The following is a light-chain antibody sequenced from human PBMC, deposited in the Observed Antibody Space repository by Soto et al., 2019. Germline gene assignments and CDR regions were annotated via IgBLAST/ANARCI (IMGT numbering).Light chain of an antibody. CDR2: EVS. Sequence: QSVLTQPASVSGSRGQSITISCTGTSSDVGFYNYVSWYRQHPGKAPKLMIYEVSYRPSGVSNRFSGSKSGDTASLTISGLQAEDEAVYYCSSYSSSSTPYVFGTGTKVTVL. CDR3: SSYSSSSTPYV. V-gene: IGLV2-14*01. J-gene: IGLJ1*01. CDR1: SSDVGFYNY.